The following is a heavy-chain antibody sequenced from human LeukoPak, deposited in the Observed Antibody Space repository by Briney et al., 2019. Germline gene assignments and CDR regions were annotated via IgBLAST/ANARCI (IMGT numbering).Heavy chain of an antibody. CDR2: IIPIFGTA. D-gene: IGHD3-3*01. J-gene: IGHJ5*02. Sequence: GASVKVSCKASGGTFSSYAISWVRQAPGQGLEWMGGIIPIFGTANYAQKFQGRVTITTDESTSTAYMELSSLRSEDTAVYYCARDSNFWSGYYKDNWFDPWGQGTLVTVSS. CDR1: GGTFSSYA. CDR3: ARDSNFWSGYYKDNWFDP. V-gene: IGHV1-69*05.